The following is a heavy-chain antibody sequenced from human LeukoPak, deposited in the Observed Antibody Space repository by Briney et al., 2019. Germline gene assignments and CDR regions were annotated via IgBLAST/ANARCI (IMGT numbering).Heavy chain of an antibody. Sequence: SETLSRTCTVSGGSISSGGYYWSWIRQHPGKGLEWIGYIYYSGSTYYNPSLKSRVTISVDTSKNQFSLKLSSVTAADTAVYYCARGLYDSSGYLFDYWGQGTLVTVSP. V-gene: IGHV4-31*03. D-gene: IGHD3-22*01. CDR1: GGSISSGGYY. CDR2: IYYSGST. J-gene: IGHJ4*02. CDR3: ARGLYDSSGYLFDY.